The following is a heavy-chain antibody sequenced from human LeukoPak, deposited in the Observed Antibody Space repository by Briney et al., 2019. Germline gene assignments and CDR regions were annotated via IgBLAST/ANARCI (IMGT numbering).Heavy chain of an antibody. CDR3: ARTPRYSGNYYSAFDI. Sequence: PSETLSLTCTVSGGSISGSGSSYYWVWIRQPPGKGLEWIGSIYYSGSTYYNPSLKSRVTISVDTSKNQFSLKLSSVTAADTAVYFCARTPRYSGNYYSAFDIWGQGTTVTVSS. V-gene: IGHV4-39*01. D-gene: IGHD1-26*01. CDR2: IYYSGST. J-gene: IGHJ3*02. CDR1: GGSISGSGSSYY.